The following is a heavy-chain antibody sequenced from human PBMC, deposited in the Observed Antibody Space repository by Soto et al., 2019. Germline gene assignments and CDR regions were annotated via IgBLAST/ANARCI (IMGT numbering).Heavy chain of an antibody. J-gene: IGHJ4*02. Sequence: QVQLQQWGAGLLKPSETLSLTCAVYGGSFSGYYWSWIRQPPGKGLEWIGEINHSGSTNYNPSLKRRVTISVDTSKNQFSLKLSSVTAADTAVYYCARGVVPAAPRFDYWGQGTLVTVSS. CDR2: INHSGST. CDR3: ARGVVPAAPRFDY. V-gene: IGHV4-34*01. CDR1: GGSFSGYY. D-gene: IGHD2-2*01.